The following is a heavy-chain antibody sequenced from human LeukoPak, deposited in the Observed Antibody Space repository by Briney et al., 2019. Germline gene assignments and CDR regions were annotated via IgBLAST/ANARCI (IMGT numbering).Heavy chain of an antibody. J-gene: IGHJ6*03. D-gene: IGHD3-10*01. V-gene: IGHV3-23*01. CDR1: GFTFSSYA. CDR3: ARGGVPHYYYYMDV. CDR2: ISGSGGST. Sequence: GGSLRLSCAASGFTFSSYAMSWVRLAPGKGLEWVSAISGSGGSTYYADSVKGRFTISRDNSKNTLYLQMNSLRAEDTAVYYCARGGVPHYYYYMDVWGKGTTVTVSS.